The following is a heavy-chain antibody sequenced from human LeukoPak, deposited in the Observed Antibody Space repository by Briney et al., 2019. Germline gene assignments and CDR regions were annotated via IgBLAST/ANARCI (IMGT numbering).Heavy chain of an antibody. CDR1: GGTFSSYA. V-gene: IGHV1-69*01. CDR2: IIPIFGTA. CDR3: ARDSGVPAAADAFDI. J-gene: IGHJ3*02. D-gene: IGHD2-2*01. Sequence: GSSVKVSCKASGGTFSSYAISWVRQAPGQGLEWMGGIIPIFGTANYAQKFQGRVTITADESTSTAYMELSSLSSEDTAVYYCARDSGVPAAADAFDIWGQGTMVTVSS.